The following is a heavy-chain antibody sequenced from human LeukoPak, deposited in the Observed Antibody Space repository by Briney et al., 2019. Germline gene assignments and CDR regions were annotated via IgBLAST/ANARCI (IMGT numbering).Heavy chain of an antibody. CDR1: GGSISSYY. Sequence: SETLSLTCTVSGGSISSYYWSWIRQPPGKGLEWIGYIYYSGSTNYNPSLKSRVTISVDTSKKQFSLKLSSVTAADTAVYYCAREDSGLAFDIWGQGTMVTVSS. J-gene: IGHJ3*02. CDR2: IYYSGST. V-gene: IGHV4-59*01. CDR3: AREDSGLAFDI. D-gene: IGHD6-19*01.